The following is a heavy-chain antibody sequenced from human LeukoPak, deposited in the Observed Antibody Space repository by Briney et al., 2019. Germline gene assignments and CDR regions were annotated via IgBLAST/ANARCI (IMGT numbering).Heavy chain of an antibody. D-gene: IGHD2-2*01. J-gene: IGHJ5*02. Sequence: GGSLRLSRAASGFTFSSYAMSWVRQAPGKGLEWVSAISGSGGSTYYADSVKGRFTISRDNSKNTLYLQMNSLRAEDTAVYYCAKGGVPKGYCSSTSCYFEDWFDPWGQGTLVTVSS. CDR1: GFTFSSYA. CDR2: ISGSGGST. V-gene: IGHV3-23*01. CDR3: AKGGVPKGYCSSTSCYFEDWFDP.